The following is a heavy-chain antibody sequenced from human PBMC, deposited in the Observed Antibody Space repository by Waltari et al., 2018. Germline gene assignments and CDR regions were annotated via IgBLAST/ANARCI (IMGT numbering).Heavy chain of an antibody. CDR2: IYYSGST. Sequence: QLQESGPGLVKPSATLSLTCTVSGGSISNTKFFWGWIRQPPGKGLEWIGSIYYSGSTFYNPSLRSRVTASLDSSKNQISLQLSSVTAADTAVYFCASPLIYYYDSSGQLFDSWGPGTLVTVSS. V-gene: IGHV4-39*01. CDR3: ASPLIYYYDSSGQLFDS. CDR1: GGSISNTKFF. J-gene: IGHJ4*02. D-gene: IGHD3-22*01.